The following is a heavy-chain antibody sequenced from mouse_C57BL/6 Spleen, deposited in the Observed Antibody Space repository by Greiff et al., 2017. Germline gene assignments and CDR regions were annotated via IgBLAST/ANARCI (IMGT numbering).Heavy chain of an antibody. Sequence: QVQLQQSDAELVKPGASVKISCKASGYTFTDHTIHWMKQRPEQGLEWIGYIYPRDGSTKYNEKFKGKATLTADKSSSTAYMQLNSLTSEDSADYVCARPHCYGSSWGFAYWGQGTLVTVSA. CDR3: ARPHCYGSSWGFAY. CDR1: GYTFTDHT. D-gene: IGHD1-1*01. J-gene: IGHJ3*01. CDR2: IYPRDGST. V-gene: IGHV1-78*01.